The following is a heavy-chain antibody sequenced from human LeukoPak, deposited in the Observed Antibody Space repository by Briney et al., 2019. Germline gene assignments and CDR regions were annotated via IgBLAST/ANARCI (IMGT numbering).Heavy chain of an antibody. CDR3: AKTGAYDSSGYYSEVLDY. V-gene: IGHV3-23*01. CDR2: VSAGGGNT. Sequence: GGSLRLSCIASGLIFRNYAMSWVRLAPGKGLEWVSAVSAGGGNTYYADSVKGRSSISRDDSENTLYLQMNSLRAEDTAVYYCAKTGAYDSSGYYSEVLDYWGQGTLVTVSS. D-gene: IGHD3-22*01. J-gene: IGHJ4*02. CDR1: GLIFRNYA.